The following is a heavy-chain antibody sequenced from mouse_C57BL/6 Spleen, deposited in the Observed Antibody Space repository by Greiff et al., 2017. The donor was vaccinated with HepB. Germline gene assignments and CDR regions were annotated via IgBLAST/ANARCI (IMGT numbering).Heavy chain of an antibody. CDR3: AREGYYGSSPSWFAY. D-gene: IGHD1-1*01. J-gene: IGHJ3*01. V-gene: IGHV1-4*01. Sequence: VQLQQSGAELARPGASVKMSCKASGYTFTSYTMHWVKQRPGQGLEWIGYINPSSGYTKYNQKFKDKATLTADKSSSTAYMQLSSLTSEDSAVYYCAREGYYGSSPSWFAYWGQGTLVTVSA. CDR2: INPSSGYT. CDR1: GYTFTSYT.